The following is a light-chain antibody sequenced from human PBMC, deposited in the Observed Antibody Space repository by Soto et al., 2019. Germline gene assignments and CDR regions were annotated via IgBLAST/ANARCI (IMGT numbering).Light chain of an antibody. CDR2: EAS. J-gene: IGKJ4*01. V-gene: IGKV3-11*01. CDR3: RHRARWPPLT. Sequence: EIVLTQSPATLSLSPGERATLSCRASQSVNSNLAWSQPRPGQAPRLLLYEASNRASGIPARFSGSGSGTDFTLIISDLEPEDSEVYYCRHRARWPPLTFGGGTKVEIK. CDR1: QSVNSN.